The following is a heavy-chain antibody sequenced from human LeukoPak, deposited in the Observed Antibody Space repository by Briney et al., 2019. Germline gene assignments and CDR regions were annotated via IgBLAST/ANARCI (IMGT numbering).Heavy chain of an antibody. CDR1: GGTFSSYA. CDR3: ARDWGSGNYYDSSGYRYFDY. CDR2: IIPIFGTA. D-gene: IGHD3-22*01. J-gene: IGHJ4*02. V-gene: IGHV1-69*13. Sequence: ASVKVSCKASGGTFSSYAISWVRQAPGQGLEWVGGIIPIFGTANYAQKFQGRVTITADESTSTAYMELSSLRSEDTAVYYCARDWGSGNYYDSSGYRYFDYWGQGTLVTVSS.